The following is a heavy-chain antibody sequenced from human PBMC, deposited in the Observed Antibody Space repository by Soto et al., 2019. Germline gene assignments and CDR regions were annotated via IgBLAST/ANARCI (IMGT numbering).Heavy chain of an antibody. CDR2: ISSSSDDI. D-gene: IGHD2-21*02. V-gene: IGHV3-48*02. CDR3: ARLPKGSLVTA. Sequence: QLVESGGGLVYPGGSLRLSCVGSGFSFSDYSMNWVRQAPGKGLQWISYISSSSDDIHYADSVKGRFTVSRDNAKNALFLQMNSLRDGDTAIYYCARLPKGSLVTAWGQGTQVTVSS. J-gene: IGHJ4*02. CDR1: GFSFSDYS.